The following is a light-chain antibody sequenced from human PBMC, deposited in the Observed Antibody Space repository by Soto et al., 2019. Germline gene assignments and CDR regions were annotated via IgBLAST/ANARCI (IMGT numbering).Light chain of an antibody. CDR3: SSYTSTSTYV. J-gene: IGLJ1*01. V-gene: IGLV2-14*01. CDR2: HVS. CDR1: SSDVGGYNY. Sequence: QSALTQPASVSGSPGQSITISCTGTSSDVGGYNYVSWYQQYPGKAPKLMIYHVSNRPSGVSNRFSGSKSGNSASLTISGLQAEDEADYYCSSYTSTSTYVFGTGTTVTVL.